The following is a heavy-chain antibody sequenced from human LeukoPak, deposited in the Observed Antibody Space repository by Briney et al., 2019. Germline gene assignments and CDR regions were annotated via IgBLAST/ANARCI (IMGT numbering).Heavy chain of an antibody. J-gene: IGHJ4*02. V-gene: IGHV4-34*01. CDR2: INHSGST. CDR3: ARGQLELPFDY. CDR1: GGSFSGYY. Sequence: PSETLSLTCAVYGGSFSGYYWSWIRQPPGKGLEWIGEINHSGSTNYNPSLKSRVTISVDTSKNQFSLKLSSVTAADTAVYCCARGQLELPFDYWGQGTLVTVSS. D-gene: IGHD1-7*01.